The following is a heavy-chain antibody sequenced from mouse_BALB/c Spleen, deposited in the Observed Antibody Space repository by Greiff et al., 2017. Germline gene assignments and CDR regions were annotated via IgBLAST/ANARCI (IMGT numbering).Heavy chain of an antibody. Sequence: EVKLVESGGDLVKPGGSLKLSCAASGFTFSSYGMSWVRQTPDKRLEWVATISSGGSYTYYPDSVKGRFTISRENAKNTLYLQMSSLKSEDTAMYYCARQGFAYWGQGTLVTVSA. CDR2: ISSGGSYT. CDR1: GFTFSSYG. V-gene: IGHV5-6*01. J-gene: IGHJ3*01. CDR3: ARQGFAY.